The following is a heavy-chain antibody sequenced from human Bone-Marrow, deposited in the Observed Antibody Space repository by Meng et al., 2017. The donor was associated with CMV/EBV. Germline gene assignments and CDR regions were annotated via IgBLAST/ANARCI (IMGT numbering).Heavy chain of an antibody. D-gene: IGHD2-2*01. Sequence: GGSLRLSCAASGFTFSSYAMHWVRQAPGKGLEWVAFIRYDGSNKYYADSVKGRFTISRDNSKNTLYLQMNSLRAEDTAVYYCASPQQDAFDIWGQGTMVTVSS. V-gene: IGHV3-30*02. CDR1: GFTFSSYA. J-gene: IGHJ3*02. CDR2: IRYDGSNK. CDR3: ASPQQDAFDI.